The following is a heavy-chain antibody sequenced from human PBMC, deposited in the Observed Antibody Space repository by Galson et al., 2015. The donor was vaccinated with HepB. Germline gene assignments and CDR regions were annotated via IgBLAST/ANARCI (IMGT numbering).Heavy chain of an antibody. Sequence: SLRLSCAASGFTFSSYGMHWVRQAPGKGLEWVAVISYDGSNKYYADSVKGRFTISRDNSKNTLYLQMNSLRAEDTAVYYCAKDRRRMTTVTTGDWDWGQGTLVTVSS. CDR2: ISYDGSNK. CDR1: GFTFSSYG. CDR3: AKDRRRMTTVTTGDWD. D-gene: IGHD4-17*01. V-gene: IGHV3-30*18. J-gene: IGHJ4*02.